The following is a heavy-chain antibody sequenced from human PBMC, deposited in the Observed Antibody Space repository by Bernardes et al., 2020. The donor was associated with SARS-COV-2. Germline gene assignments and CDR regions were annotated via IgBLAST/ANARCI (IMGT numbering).Heavy chain of an antibody. J-gene: IGHJ4*02. D-gene: IGHD3-10*01. V-gene: IGHV3-64D*06. Sequence: GGSLRLSCSGSGFTLSGYPMHWVRQTPGKGLEYVSRISDNGATTHYGDSVKGRFTISGDNSKNTMYLQMNSLRVEDTAVYWCVKERPVGDYWGQGILVTVSS. CDR3: VKERPVGDY. CDR1: GFTLSGYP. CDR2: ISDNGATT.